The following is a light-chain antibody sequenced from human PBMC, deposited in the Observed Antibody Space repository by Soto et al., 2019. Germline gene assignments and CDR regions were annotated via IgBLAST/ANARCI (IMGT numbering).Light chain of an antibody. Sequence: AIQMTQSPSSLSASVGDRVTITCRASQDITNDLGWYQQKPGKAPKFLIYAASTLQSGVPSRFSGSGSGTDFTLTISSLQPEDFATYYCLQDYNYLRTFGQGTKVEIK. CDR1: QDITND. CDR2: AAS. CDR3: LQDYNYLRT. J-gene: IGKJ1*01. V-gene: IGKV1-6*01.